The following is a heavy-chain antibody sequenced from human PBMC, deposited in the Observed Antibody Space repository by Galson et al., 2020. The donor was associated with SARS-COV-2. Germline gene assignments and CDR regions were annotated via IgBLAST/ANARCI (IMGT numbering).Heavy chain of an antibody. Sequence: GQRLEWIGWVVIGTGNTNYAQNFQERVTITRDMSTNTAYMELSSLRSEDTAVYYCAALWAGMTTGGGYWGQGTLVTVSS. CDR3: AALWAGMTTGGGY. D-gene: IGHD4-17*01. CDR2: VVIGTGNT. J-gene: IGHJ4*02. V-gene: IGHV1-58*01.